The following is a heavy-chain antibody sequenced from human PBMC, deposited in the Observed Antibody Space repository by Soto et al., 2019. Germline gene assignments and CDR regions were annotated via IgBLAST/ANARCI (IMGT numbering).Heavy chain of an antibody. Sequence: QVQRVQSGAEVKKPGASVKVSCKASGYTFTGYYMHWVRQAPGQGLEWMGWINPNSGGTNYAQKFQGRVTMTRDTSISTAYMELSRLRSDDTAVYYCARVRNYDFWSGYSPFRYYYYGMDVWGQGTTVTVSS. CDR3: ARVRNYDFWSGYSPFRYYYYGMDV. CDR1: GYTFTGYY. D-gene: IGHD3-3*01. J-gene: IGHJ6*02. V-gene: IGHV1-2*02. CDR2: INPNSGGT.